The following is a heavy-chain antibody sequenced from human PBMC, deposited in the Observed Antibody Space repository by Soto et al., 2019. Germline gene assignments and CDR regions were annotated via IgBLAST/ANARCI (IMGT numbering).Heavy chain of an antibody. V-gene: IGHV4-4*02. CDR1: GGSISSSNW. Sequence: QVQLQESGPGLVKPSGTLSLTCAVSGGSISSSNWWSWVRQPPGKGLEWIGDIYHSGSTNYHPSLKRRVTISVDKSKNQFSLKLGSVTAADTAVYYCARESRYYDFWSGYIDYWGQGTLVTVSS. CDR3: ARESRYYDFWSGYIDY. J-gene: IGHJ4*02. D-gene: IGHD3-3*01. CDR2: IYHSGST.